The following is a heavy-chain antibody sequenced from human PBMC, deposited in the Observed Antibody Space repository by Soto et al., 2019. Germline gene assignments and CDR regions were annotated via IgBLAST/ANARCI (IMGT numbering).Heavy chain of an antibody. Sequence: ASVKVSCKASGYTFTSYAMHWVRQAPGQRLEWMGWINAGNGNTKYSQKFQGRVTITRDTSASTAYMELSSLRSEDTAVYYCARGRITGYSSAWDLWGQGTLVTVSS. CDR2: INAGNGNT. CDR3: ARGRITGYSSAWDL. V-gene: IGHV1-3*01. J-gene: IGHJ5*02. CDR1: GYTFTSYA. D-gene: IGHD6-25*01.